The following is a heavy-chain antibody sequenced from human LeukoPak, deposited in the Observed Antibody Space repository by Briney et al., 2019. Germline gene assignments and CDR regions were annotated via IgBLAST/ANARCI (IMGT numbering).Heavy chain of an antibody. Sequence: SETMSLTCTVSGGSISSSSYYWGWIRQPPGKGLEWIGSIYYSGSTYYNPSLKSRVTISVDTSKNQFSLNVSSVTAADTAVYYCARRELLSTPDAFDIWGQGTMVTVSS. J-gene: IGHJ3*02. V-gene: IGHV4-39*01. CDR2: IYYSGST. CDR1: GGSISSSSYY. D-gene: IGHD3-10*01. CDR3: ARRELLSTPDAFDI.